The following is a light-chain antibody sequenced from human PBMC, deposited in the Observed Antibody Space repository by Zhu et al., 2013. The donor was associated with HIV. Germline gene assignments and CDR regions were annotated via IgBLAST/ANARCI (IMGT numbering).Light chain of an antibody. CDR2: GAS. J-gene: IGKJ4*01. CDR1: QDITNY. V-gene: IGKV1-33*01. CDR3: QQYDNLPLT. Sequence: DIQMTQSPSSLSASVGDRVTISCQANQDITNYLNWYQQKPGKAPKLLISGASKLETGVPSGFSGSGSGTDFTFTITSLQPEDVAIYYCQQYDNLPLTFGGGTKGEIK.